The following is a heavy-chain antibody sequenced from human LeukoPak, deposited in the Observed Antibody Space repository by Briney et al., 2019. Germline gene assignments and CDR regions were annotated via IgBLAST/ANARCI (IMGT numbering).Heavy chain of an antibody. V-gene: IGHV1-8*01. CDR2: MNPNSGNT. D-gene: IGHD3-22*01. CDR3: ASLKYYYDSSGYYSKYYYYGMDV. J-gene: IGHJ6*02. CDR1: GYTFTSYD. Sequence: ASVKVSCKASGYTFTSYDINWVRQATGQGLEWMGWMNPNSGNTGYAQKFQGRVTMTRNTSISTAYMELSSLRSEDTAVYYCASLKYYYDSSGYYSKYYYYGMDVWGQGTTVTVSS.